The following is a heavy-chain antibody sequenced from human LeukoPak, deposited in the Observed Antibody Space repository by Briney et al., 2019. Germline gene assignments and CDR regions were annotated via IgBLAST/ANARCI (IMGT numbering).Heavy chain of an antibody. J-gene: IGHJ5*02. CDR2: INPNSGGT. CDR3: ARRITGDFDP. Sequence: ASVKVSCKASGGTFSNNPISWVRQAPGQGLEWMGWINPNSGGTNYAQKFQGTVTMTRDTSISTAYMELSRLRSDDTAVYYCARRITGDFDPWGQGTLVTVSS. V-gene: IGHV1-2*02. CDR1: GGTFSNNP. D-gene: IGHD7-27*01.